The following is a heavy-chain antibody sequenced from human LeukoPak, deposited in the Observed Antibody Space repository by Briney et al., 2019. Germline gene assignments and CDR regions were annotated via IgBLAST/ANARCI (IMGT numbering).Heavy chain of an antibody. Sequence: GGSLRLSCAASGFSYITYAMSWVRRAPGKGLEWVAAITASGSITYHADSVKGRFTVSRDNPKKTMYLQMNSLRAEDTAVYYCAKGGDIVVVPAAFDYWGQGTLVTVSS. CDR3: AKGGDIVVVPAAFDY. CDR1: GFSYITYA. J-gene: IGHJ4*02. CDR2: ITASGSIT. V-gene: IGHV3-23*01. D-gene: IGHD2-2*01.